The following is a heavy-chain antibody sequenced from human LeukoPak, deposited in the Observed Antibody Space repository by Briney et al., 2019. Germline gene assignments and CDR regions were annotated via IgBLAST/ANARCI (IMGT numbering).Heavy chain of an antibody. CDR3: TRETGSYHGNDY. D-gene: IGHD1-26*01. Sequence: ASVKVSCKASGYTFTGYYVHWVRQAPGQGLEWMGQINPNSGGANYAQKFQGRVTVTRDTSISTAYMELSSLRSDDTAVYYCTRETGSYHGNDYWGQGTLVTVSS. V-gene: IGHV1-2*06. CDR1: GYTFTGYY. CDR2: INPNSGGA. J-gene: IGHJ4*02.